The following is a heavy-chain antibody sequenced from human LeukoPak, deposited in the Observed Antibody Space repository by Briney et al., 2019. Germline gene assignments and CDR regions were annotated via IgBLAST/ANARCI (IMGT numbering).Heavy chain of an antibody. CDR2: VKSDGSNP. V-gene: IGHV3-74*01. J-gene: IGHJ4*02. Sequence: PGGSLRLSCAASGFTVSSNYMSWVRQAPGKGLVWVSRVKSDGSNPSYADSVKGRFTISRDNAENMLYLQMNTLGAEDTAVYYCARDIVSGSGSLDYWGQGTLVTVSS. D-gene: IGHD3-10*01. CDR3: ARDIVSGSGSLDY. CDR1: GFTVSSNY.